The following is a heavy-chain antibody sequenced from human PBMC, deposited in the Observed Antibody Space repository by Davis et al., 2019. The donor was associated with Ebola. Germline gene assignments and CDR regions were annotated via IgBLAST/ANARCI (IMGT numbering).Heavy chain of an antibody. CDR3: ARRASSSSWYNFFDY. V-gene: IGHV1-3*01. J-gene: IGHJ4*02. CDR1: GYTFTSYA. CDR2: INAGNGNT. D-gene: IGHD6-13*01. Sequence: ASVKVSCKASGYTFTSYAMHWVRQAPGQRLEWMGWINAGNGNTKYSQKFQGRVTITRDTSASTAYMELSSLRSEDTAVYYCARRASSSSWYNFFDYWGQGTLVTVSS.